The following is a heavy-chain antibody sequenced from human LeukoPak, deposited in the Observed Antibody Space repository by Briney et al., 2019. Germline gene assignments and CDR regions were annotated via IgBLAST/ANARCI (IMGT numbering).Heavy chain of an antibody. J-gene: IGHJ5*02. CDR2: IYYSGST. D-gene: IGHD4-11*01. Sequence: PSETLSLTCTVSGGSISSSSYYWGWIRQPPGKALEWIGSIYYSGSTSYNPSLKSRVTISVDMSKNQFSLKLSSVTAADTAVYYCASAAFYGNYGEFDPWGQGTLVTVSS. CDR1: GGSISSSSYY. CDR3: ASAAFYGNYGEFDP. V-gene: IGHV4-39*07.